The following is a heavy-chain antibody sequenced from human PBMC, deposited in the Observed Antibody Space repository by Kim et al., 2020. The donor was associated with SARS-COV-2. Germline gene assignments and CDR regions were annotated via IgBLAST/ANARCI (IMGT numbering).Heavy chain of an antibody. J-gene: IGHJ5*02. CDR1: GYTLTELS. Sequence: ASVKVSCKVSGYTLTELSMHWVRQAPGKGLEWMGGFDPEDGETIYAQKFQGRVTMTEDTSTDTAYMELSSLRSEDTAVYYCATGCSSTSCYSAWWFDPWGQGTLVTVSS. D-gene: IGHD2-2*01. V-gene: IGHV1-24*01. CDR3: ATGCSSTSCYSAWWFDP. CDR2: FDPEDGET.